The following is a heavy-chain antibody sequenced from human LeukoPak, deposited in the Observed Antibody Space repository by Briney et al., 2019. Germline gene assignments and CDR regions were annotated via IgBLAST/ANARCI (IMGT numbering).Heavy chain of an antibody. CDR2: ISWNSGSI. J-gene: IGHJ4*02. V-gene: IGHV3-9*01. CDR1: GFTFDDYA. CDR3: ARDDRAAAVY. D-gene: IGHD6-13*01. Sequence: GGSLRLSCAASGFTFDDYAMHWVRQAPGKGLEWVSGISWNSGSIGYADSVKGRFTISRDNSKNTLYLQMNSLRAEDTAVYYCARDDRAAAVYWGQGTLVTVSS.